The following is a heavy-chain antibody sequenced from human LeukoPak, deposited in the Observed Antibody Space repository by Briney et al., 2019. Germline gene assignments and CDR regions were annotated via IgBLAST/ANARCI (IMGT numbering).Heavy chain of an antibody. CDR2: ISGSGGST. CDR3: AKDPFDSSGYSYFDY. Sequence: GGSLRLSCAASGFTFSSYSMNWVRQAPGKGLEWVSAISGSGGSTYYADSVKGRFTISRDNSKNTLYLQMNSLRAEDTAVYYCAKDPFDSSGYSYFDYWGQGTLVTVSS. CDR1: GFTFSSYS. D-gene: IGHD3-22*01. J-gene: IGHJ4*02. V-gene: IGHV3-23*01.